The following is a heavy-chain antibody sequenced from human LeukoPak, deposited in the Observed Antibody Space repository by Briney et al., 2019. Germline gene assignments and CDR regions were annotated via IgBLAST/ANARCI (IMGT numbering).Heavy chain of an antibody. D-gene: IGHD2-2*01. Sequence: GSLRLSCAASGFTFSSYSMNWVRQAPGKGLEWVSSISSSSSYIYYADSVKGRFTVSRDNAKNSLYLQMNSLRAEDTAVYYCARAGPCSSTSCYSGGSFDYWGQGTLITVSS. CDR1: GFTFSSYS. CDR3: ARAGPCSSTSCYSGGSFDY. CDR2: ISSSSSYI. J-gene: IGHJ4*02. V-gene: IGHV3-21*01.